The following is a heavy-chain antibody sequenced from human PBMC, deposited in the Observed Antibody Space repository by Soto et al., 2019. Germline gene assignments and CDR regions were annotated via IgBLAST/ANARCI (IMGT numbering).Heavy chain of an antibody. CDR2: ISWNSGSI. CDR3: AKDMDRAVGTGGFDY. V-gene: IGHV3-9*01. Sequence: EVQLVESGGGLVQPGRSLRLSCAASGFTFDDYAMHWVRQAPGKGLEWVSGISWNSGSIGYADSVKGRFTISRDNAKNSLYLQMNSLRAEDTALYYCAKDMDRAVGTGGFDYWGQGTLVTVSS. CDR1: GFTFDDYA. D-gene: IGHD5-18*01. J-gene: IGHJ4*02.